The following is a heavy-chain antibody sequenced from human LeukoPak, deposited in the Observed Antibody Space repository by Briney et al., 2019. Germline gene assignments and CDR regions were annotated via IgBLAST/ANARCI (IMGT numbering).Heavy chain of an antibody. V-gene: IGHV3-30*18. CDR3: AKADSTSSYGMDV. Sequence: PGESLRLSCAASGFTFSSYGMHWARQAPGKGLEWVAVTSYDGSNKYYADSVKGRFTISRDNSKNTLYLQMNSLRAEDTAVYYCAKADSTSSYGMDVWGQGTTVTVSS. CDR1: GFTFSSYG. J-gene: IGHJ6*02. D-gene: IGHD2-2*01. CDR2: TSYDGSNK.